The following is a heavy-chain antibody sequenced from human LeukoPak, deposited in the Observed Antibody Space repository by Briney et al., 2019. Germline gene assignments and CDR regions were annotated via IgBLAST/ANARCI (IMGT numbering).Heavy chain of an antibody. D-gene: IGHD2-2*01. V-gene: IGHV3-21*01. Sequence: PGGSLRLSCAASGFTFSSYSMNWVRQAPGKGLEWVSSISSSSSYIYYADSVKGRFTISRDNAKNSLYLQMNSLRAEDTAVYYCARGGDIVVVPAAMDYYYGMDVWGQGTTVTVSS. J-gene: IGHJ6*02. CDR1: GFTFSSYS. CDR2: ISSSSSYI. CDR3: ARGGDIVVVPAAMDYYYGMDV.